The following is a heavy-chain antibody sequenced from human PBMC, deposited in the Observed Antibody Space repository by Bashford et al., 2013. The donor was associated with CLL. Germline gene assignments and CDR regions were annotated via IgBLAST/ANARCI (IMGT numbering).Heavy chain of an antibody. CDR2: IYYKGTT. D-gene: IGHD3-10*01. V-gene: IGHV4-39*01. CDR1: GGSISSYY. J-gene: IGHJ4*02. Sequence: SETLSLTCTVSGGSISSYYWGWIRQSPGKGLEWIGSIYYKGTTYYNPSLKSRVTVSVDTSRNQFSLMLSSVTAADTAVYYCARFGSGSRFFDYWGQGILVTVSS. CDR3: ARFGSGSRFFDY.